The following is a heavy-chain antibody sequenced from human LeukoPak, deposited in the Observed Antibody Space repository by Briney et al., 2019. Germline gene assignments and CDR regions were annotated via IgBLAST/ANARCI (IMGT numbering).Heavy chain of an antibody. CDR1: GYTFTSYG. CDR2: INPNSGGT. J-gene: IGHJ4*02. V-gene: IGHV1-2*04. Sequence: GASVKVSCKASGYTFTSYGISWVRQAPGQGLEWMGWINPNSGGTNYAQKFQGWVTMTRDTSISTAYMELSRLRSDDTAVYYCARVVTRSSSWSPLDYWGQGTLVTVSS. D-gene: IGHD6-13*01. CDR3: ARVVTRSSSWSPLDY.